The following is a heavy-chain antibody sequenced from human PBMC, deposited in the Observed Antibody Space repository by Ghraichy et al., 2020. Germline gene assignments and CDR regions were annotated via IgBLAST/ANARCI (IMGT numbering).Heavy chain of an antibody. D-gene: IGHD4-23*01. J-gene: IGHJ3*02. Sequence: GESLNISCAASGFTFSSYAMSWVRQAPGKGLEWVSAISGSGGSTYYADSVKGRFTISRDNSKNTLYLQMNSLRAEDTAVYYCAKEQGGDYGGNSRNAFDIWGQGTMVTVSS. CDR3: AKEQGGDYGGNSRNAFDI. CDR2: ISGSGGST. CDR1: GFTFSSYA. V-gene: IGHV3-23*01.